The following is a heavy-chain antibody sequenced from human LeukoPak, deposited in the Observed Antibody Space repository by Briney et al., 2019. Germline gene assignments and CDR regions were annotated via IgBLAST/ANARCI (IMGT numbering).Heavy chain of an antibody. Sequence: GGSLRLSCAASGFTFSDYYMSWIRQAPGKGLEWVSYISSSSSYTNYADSVKGRFTISRDNAKNSLYLQMDSLRAEDTAVYYCASWVITFGGVIDHWGQGILVTVSS. CDR1: GFTFSDYY. V-gene: IGHV3-11*06. D-gene: IGHD3-16*01. J-gene: IGHJ5*02. CDR3: ASWVITFGGVIDH. CDR2: ISSSSSYT.